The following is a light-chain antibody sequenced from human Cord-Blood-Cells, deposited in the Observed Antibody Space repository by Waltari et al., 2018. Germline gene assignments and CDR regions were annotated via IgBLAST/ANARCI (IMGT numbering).Light chain of an antibody. V-gene: IGLV3-21*03. J-gene: IGLJ3*02. CDR1: NIGSKS. CDR3: QVWDSSSDHRV. CDR2: DDS. Sequence: SYVLTQPPSVSVAPGKTARITCGGNNIGSKSVHWYQQKPGQAPVLVVYDDSDRPSGIPDRFSGSNSWNTATLTISRVEAGDEADYYCQVWDSSSDHRVFGGGTKLTVL.